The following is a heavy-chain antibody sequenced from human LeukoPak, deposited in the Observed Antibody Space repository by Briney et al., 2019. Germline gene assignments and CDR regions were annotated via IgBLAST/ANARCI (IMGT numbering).Heavy chain of an antibody. CDR1: GFTFSSYW. J-gene: IGHJ4*02. Sequence: PGGSLRLSCAASGFTFSSYWMHWVRQAPGEGLVWVSRINSDGSYTSYADSVKGRFTISRDNAKNTLYLQMNSLRAEDTAVYFCASTGNDWRGYWGQGTLVTVSS. CDR3: ASTGNDWRGY. CDR2: INSDGSYT. V-gene: IGHV3-74*01. D-gene: IGHD3-9*01.